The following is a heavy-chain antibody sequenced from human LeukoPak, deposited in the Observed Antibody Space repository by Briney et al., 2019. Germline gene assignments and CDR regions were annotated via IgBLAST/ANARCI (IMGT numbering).Heavy chain of an antibody. CDR1: GFTFSSYA. Sequence: PGGSLRLSCAASGFTFSSYAMSWVRQAPGKGLEWVSAISGSGGSTYYADSVKGRFTISRDNSKNTLYLQMNSLRAEDTAVYYCAKGGYPFSHPDNWFDPWGQGTLVTVSS. D-gene: IGHD6-13*01. CDR3: AKGGYPFSHPDNWFDP. J-gene: IGHJ5*02. CDR2: ISGSGGST. V-gene: IGHV3-23*01.